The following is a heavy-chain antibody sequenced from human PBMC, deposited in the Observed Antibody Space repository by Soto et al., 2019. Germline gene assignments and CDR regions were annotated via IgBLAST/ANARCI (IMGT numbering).Heavy chain of an antibody. CDR3: SLGTPSMLRGGYNN. CDR2: IKSDGSDK. CDR1: GFIFNNYW. J-gene: IGHJ4*02. D-gene: IGHD3-10*01. V-gene: IGHV3-7*03. Sequence: EVQLVESGGGLVQPGGSLRLSCAASGFIFNNYWMSWVRQAPGKGLEWVANIKSDGSDKYYVDSVKGRFTISRDNAKNLLFPPMNSLRAEDKAVYYCSLGTPSMLRGGYNNWGQGTLVHVPP.